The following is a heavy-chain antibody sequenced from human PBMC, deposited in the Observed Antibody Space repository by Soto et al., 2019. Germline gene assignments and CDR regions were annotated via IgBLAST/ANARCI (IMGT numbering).Heavy chain of an antibody. Sequence: ASVKVSCKASGYTFTTYCIAWVRQAPGQGFEWMGWISTYSGVTKYAEKFEGRVTMTTDTSTSTADMELETLTSDDTAVYFCARGALGYDSRGYYFDYWGQGTLVTVSS. V-gene: IGHV1-18*01. CDR3: ARGALGYDSRGYYFDY. D-gene: IGHD3-22*01. CDR1: GYTFTTYC. J-gene: IGHJ4*02. CDR2: ISTYSGVT.